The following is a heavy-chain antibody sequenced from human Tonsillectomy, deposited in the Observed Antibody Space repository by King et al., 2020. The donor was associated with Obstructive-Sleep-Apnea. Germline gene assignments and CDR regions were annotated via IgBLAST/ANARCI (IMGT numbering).Heavy chain of an antibody. CDR1: GGSISSYY. J-gene: IGHJ4*02. V-gene: IGHV4-59*08. CDR2: IYYSGST. D-gene: IGHD3-22*01. CDR3: ARHERDDSSGYYYLYYFDY. Sequence: VQLQESGPGLVKPSETLSLTCTVSGGSISSYYWSWIRQPPGKGLEWIGYIYYSGSTNYNPSLKIRVPISLDTSKNQFSLKRSSVTAADTAVYYCARHERDDSSGYYYLYYFDYWGQGTLVTVSS.